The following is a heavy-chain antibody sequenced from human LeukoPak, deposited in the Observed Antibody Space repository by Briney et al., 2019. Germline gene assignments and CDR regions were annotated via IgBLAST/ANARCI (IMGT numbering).Heavy chain of an antibody. CDR3: ARASWVSTADAVR. V-gene: IGHV3-23*01. CDR1: GLSFSSFA. D-gene: IGHD3-16*01. CDR2: MKGTGET. J-gene: IGHJ4*02. Sequence: GGSLRLSCAASGLSFSSFAMSWVRQAPARGLEWLSSMKGTGETFYADSVRGRCTLFRDGSRNTVYRQLNNLGVEDTAVYYCARASWVSTADAVRWGQGTVVTVSS.